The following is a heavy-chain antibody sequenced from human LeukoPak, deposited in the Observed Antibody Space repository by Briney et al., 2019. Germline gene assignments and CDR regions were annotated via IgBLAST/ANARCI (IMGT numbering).Heavy chain of an antibody. J-gene: IGHJ6*02. CDR3: ASLKWLSTTHYGMDV. Sequence: PGRSLRLSCAASGFTFSSYAMHWVRQAPGKGLEWVAVISYDGSNKYYADSVKGRFTISRDNSKNTLYLQMNSLRAEDTAVYYCASLKWLSTTHYGMDVWGQGTTVTVSS. CDR1: GFTFSSYA. V-gene: IGHV3-30-3*01. CDR2: ISYDGSNK. D-gene: IGHD3-3*01.